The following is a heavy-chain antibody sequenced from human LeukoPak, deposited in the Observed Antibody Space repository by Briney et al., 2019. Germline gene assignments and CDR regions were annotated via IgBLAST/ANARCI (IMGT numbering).Heavy chain of an antibody. Sequence: GGSLRLSCAASGFTFSSYEMNWVRQAPGKGLEGVANIGYSGRTIYYADSVKGRFTISRDNAKNSLYLQMNSLRVEDTAVYYCALLAVASDFDYWGQGALVTVSS. CDR3: ALLAVASDFDY. J-gene: IGHJ4*02. CDR2: IGYSGRTI. V-gene: IGHV3-48*03. CDR1: GFTFSSYE. D-gene: IGHD6-19*01.